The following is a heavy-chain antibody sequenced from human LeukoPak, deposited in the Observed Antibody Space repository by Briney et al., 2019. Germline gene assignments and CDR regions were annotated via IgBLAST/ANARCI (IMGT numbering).Heavy chain of an antibody. CDR2: IKKTGIET. D-gene: IGHD2-15*01. CDR3: ARENGYCSGSDCYSYFDS. V-gene: IGHV3-7*01. CDR1: GFTFSSYW. Sequence: PGGSLRLSCAASGFTFSSYWMNWVRQAPGKGLEWVAYIKKTGIETYYLDSVKGRFTITRDNNRNSLFLQMYSLRAEDTAVYFCARENGYCSGSDCYSYFDSWGQGTLVTVSS. J-gene: IGHJ4*02.